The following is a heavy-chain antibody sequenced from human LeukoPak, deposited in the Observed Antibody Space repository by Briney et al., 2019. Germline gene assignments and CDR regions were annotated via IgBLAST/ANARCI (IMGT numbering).Heavy chain of an antibody. CDR3: ARVGWTADQAFDI. CDR2: IYYSGST. Sequence: PSETLSLTCTVSGGSISSYYWSWIRQPPGKGLEWIGYIYYSGSTNYNPSLKSRVTISVDTSKNQFSLKLSSVTAADTAVYYCARVGWTADQAFDIWGQGTMVTVSS. D-gene: IGHD2-15*01. J-gene: IGHJ3*02. CDR1: GGSISSYY. V-gene: IGHV4-59*01.